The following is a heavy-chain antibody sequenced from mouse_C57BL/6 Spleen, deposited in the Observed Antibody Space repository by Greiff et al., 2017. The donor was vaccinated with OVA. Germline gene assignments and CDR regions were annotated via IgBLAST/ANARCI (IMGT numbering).Heavy chain of an antibody. CDR3: ARRVYSNFSYYFDY. Sequence: VQLQQPGAELVMPGASVKLSCKASGYTFTSYWMHWVKQRPGQGLEWIGEIDPSDSYTNYNQKFKGKSTLTVDKSSSTAYMQLSSLTSEDSAVYDCARRVYSNFSYYFDYWGQGTTLTVSS. CDR1: GYTFTSYW. V-gene: IGHV1-69*01. CDR2: IDPSDSYT. D-gene: IGHD2-5*01. J-gene: IGHJ2*01.